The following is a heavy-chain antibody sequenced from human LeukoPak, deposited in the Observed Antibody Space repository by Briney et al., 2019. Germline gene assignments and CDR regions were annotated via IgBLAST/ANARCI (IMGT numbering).Heavy chain of an antibody. CDR1: GYTFTSYG. D-gene: IGHD6-19*01. CDR3: ARDGVSGWFEY. V-gene: IGHV1-18*01. J-gene: IGHJ4*02. CDR2: ISTKKGDT. Sequence: ASVKVSCKASGYTFTSYGISWVRQAPGQGLEWMGWISTKKGDTKYAQKFQGRVTMTTDTSTSTAYMELRNLSSDDTAVYYCARDGVSGWFEYWGQGTLVTVSS.